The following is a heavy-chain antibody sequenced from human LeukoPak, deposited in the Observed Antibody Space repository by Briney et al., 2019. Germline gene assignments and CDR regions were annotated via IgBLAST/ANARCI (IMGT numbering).Heavy chain of an antibody. J-gene: IGHJ5*02. D-gene: IGHD6-13*01. V-gene: IGHV1-18*01. Sequence: ASVKVSCKASGYTFTSYGISWVRQAPGQGLEWMGWISAYNGNTNYAQKLQGRVTITRDTSASTAYMELSSLRSEDTAVYYCARPAGYSSSWKWFDPWGQGTLVTVSS. CDR1: GYTFTSYG. CDR3: ARPAGYSSSWKWFDP. CDR2: ISAYNGNT.